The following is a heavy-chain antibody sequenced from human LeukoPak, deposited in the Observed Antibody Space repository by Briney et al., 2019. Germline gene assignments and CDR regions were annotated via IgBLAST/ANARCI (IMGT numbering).Heavy chain of an antibody. CDR3: ARDPSSGWYLKGWFDP. CDR1: GFTSSSYS. V-gene: IGHV3-21*01. CDR2: ISSSSNYI. Sequence: GGSLRLSCAASGFTSSSYSMNWVRQAPGKGLEWVSSISSSSNYIYYADSVKGRFTISRDNAKNSLYLQMNSLRAEDTAVYYCARDPSSGWYLKGWFDPWGQGTLVTVSS. D-gene: IGHD6-19*01. J-gene: IGHJ5*02.